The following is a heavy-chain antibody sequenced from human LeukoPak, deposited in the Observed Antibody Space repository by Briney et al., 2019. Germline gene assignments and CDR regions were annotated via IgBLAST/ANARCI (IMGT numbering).Heavy chain of an antibody. J-gene: IGHJ5*01. V-gene: IGHV3-23*01. D-gene: IGHD3-22*01. Sequence: GGSLRLSCAASGFTFSSYSMNWVRQAPGKGLEWVSAISVSGNTYHADSVKGRFTISRDNSKDTLYLQMNSLRAEDTAVYCCAKEPGLTYYYDSSGYYGWFDYWGQGTLVTVSS. CDR3: AKEPGLTYYYDSSGYYGWFDY. CDR1: GFTFSSYS. CDR2: ISVSGNT.